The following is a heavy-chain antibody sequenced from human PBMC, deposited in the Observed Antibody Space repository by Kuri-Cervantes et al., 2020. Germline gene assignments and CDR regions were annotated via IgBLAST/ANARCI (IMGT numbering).Heavy chain of an antibody. CDR3: ARMIRTTVVTRDY. Sequence: GGSLRLSCAASGFTFDDYAMHWVRQAPGKGLEWVSVIYSGGSTYYADSVKGRFTISRDNSKNTLYLQMNSLRAEDTAVYYCARMIRTTVVTRDYWGQGTLVTVSS. CDR2: IYSGGST. CDR1: GFTFDDYA. J-gene: IGHJ4*02. D-gene: IGHD4-23*01. V-gene: IGHV3-66*02.